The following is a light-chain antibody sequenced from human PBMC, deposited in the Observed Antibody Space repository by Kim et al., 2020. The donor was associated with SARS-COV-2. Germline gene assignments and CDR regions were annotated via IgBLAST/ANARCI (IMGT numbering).Light chain of an antibody. CDR3: QQYDSYSMETYYKYT. Sequence: DIQMTQSPSTLSASVGEKVTITCRASQSISSWLAWYQQKPGKAPRLLIYDASRLESGVPLRFSGSGSGIEFTLTISGLQPEDFATYYCQQYDSYSMETYYKYTFGQGTKVDIK. CDR1: QSISSW. CDR2: DAS. J-gene: IGKJ2*01. V-gene: IGKV1-5*01.